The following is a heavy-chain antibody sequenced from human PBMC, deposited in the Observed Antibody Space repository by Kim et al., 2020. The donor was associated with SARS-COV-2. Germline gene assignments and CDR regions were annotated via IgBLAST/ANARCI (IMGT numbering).Heavy chain of an antibody. J-gene: IGHJ3*02. Sequence: GGSLRLSCVASGFSFRHYWMHWVRQRLGEGPVWVARTNGNGQTTIYADSVKGRFTITRDNAQNTLFLQMDSLRVEDTAVYYCVRVPYCGADCYSGDPLDIWGQGTMVAVSS. CDR2: TNGNGQTT. D-gene: IGHD2-21*02. V-gene: IGHV3-74*01. CDR3: VRVPYCGADCYSGDPLDI. CDR1: GFSFRHYW.